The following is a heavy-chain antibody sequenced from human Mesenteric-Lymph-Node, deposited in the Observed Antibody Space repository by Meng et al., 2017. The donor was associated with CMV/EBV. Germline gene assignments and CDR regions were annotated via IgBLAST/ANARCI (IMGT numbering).Heavy chain of an antibody. CDR3: ARGSGSYYGYYGMDV. CDR2: INPNSGGT. Sequence: ASVKVSCKASGYTFTSYDINWVRQAPGQGLEWMGWINPNSGGTNYAQKFQGRVTMTRDTSISTAYMELSRLRSDDTAVYYCARGSGSYYGYYGMDVWGQGTTVTVSS. D-gene: IGHD1-26*01. J-gene: IGHJ6*02. CDR1: GYTFTSYD. V-gene: IGHV1-2*02.